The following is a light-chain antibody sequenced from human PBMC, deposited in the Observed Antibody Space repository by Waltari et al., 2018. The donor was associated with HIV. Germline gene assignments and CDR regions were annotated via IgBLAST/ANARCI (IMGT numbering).Light chain of an antibody. CDR2: GAS. V-gene: IGKV3-15*01. J-gene: IGKJ2*01. CDR3: QQYHNWPQT. Sequence: IVMPHSTAILSLPQGESATHYCRASQSVYNNLAWYQQKNGQAPRRLIYGASTRATDIPDRFSGSGSGTEFTLTVSSLQSGDFAVYYCQQYHNWPQTFGRGTKVEIK. CDR1: QSVYNN.